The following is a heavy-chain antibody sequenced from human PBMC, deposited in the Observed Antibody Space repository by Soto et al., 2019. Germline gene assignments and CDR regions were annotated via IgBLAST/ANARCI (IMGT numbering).Heavy chain of an antibody. CDR1: GFTFRSYG. D-gene: IGHD5-18*01. Sequence: QVQLVESGGGVVQPGRSLRLSCAASGFTFRSYGMHWVRQAPGKGLEWVAVISYDGSNKYYADSVKGRFTISRDNSKNTLYLQMNSLRAEDTAVYYCAKGGGYSYGYRRYYYYGMDVWGQGTTVTVSS. V-gene: IGHV3-30*18. CDR3: AKGGGYSYGYRRYYYYGMDV. J-gene: IGHJ6*02. CDR2: ISYDGSNK.